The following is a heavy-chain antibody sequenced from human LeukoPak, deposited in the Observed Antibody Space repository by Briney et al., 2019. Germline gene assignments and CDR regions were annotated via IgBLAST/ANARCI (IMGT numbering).Heavy chain of an antibody. CDR3: ARGGGYCSSTSCYRYFDY. CDR1: GYTFTSYD. V-gene: IGHV1-8*03. CDR2: VNPNSGNT. Sequence: RASVKVSCKASGYTFTSYDINWVRQATGQGLEWMGWVNPNSGNTGYAQKFQGRVTITRNTSISTAYMELSSLRSEDTAVYYCARGGGYCSSTSCYRYFDYWGQGTLVTVSS. J-gene: IGHJ4*02. D-gene: IGHD2-2*01.